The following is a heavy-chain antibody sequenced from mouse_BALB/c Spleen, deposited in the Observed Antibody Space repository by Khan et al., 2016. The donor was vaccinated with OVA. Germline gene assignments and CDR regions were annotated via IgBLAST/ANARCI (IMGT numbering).Heavy chain of an antibody. CDR1: GFTFSNYG. CDR2: IRSDGTYT. CDR3: TSHLTGSFAY. D-gene: IGHD4-1*01. J-gene: IGHJ3*01. V-gene: IGHV5-6*01. Sequence: EVELVESGGDLVKPGGSLKLSCAASGFTFSNYGMSWVRQTPDKRLEWVATIRSDGTYTYYPDSVKGRFTISRNNAKNTLYLQMSSLKSEDTAMYYCTSHLTGSFAYWGQGTLVTVSA.